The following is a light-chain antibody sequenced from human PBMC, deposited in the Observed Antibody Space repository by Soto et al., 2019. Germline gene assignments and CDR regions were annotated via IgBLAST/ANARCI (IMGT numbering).Light chain of an antibody. J-gene: IGKJ1*01. Sequence: DIQMTQSPSTLSGSVGDRVTITCRASQTILNRLAWFQQKPGKAPKVLIYGASTLDTGVPSRFSGSGFGTEFTLTISSLQPDDFATYYCQGYNGYWWTFGQGTKVDIK. CDR2: GAS. CDR3: QGYNGYWWT. CDR1: QTILNR. V-gene: IGKV1-5*03.